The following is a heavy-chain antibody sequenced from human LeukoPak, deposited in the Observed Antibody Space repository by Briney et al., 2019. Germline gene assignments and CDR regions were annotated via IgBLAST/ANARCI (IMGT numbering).Heavy chain of an antibody. V-gene: IGHV4-59*01. CDR1: GASISRFY. CDR3: VGVGEVVGPTLLIPFWYFGL. Sequence: SETLSLTCTVSGASISRFYWSWIRQPHGKGLEWIGYIHYSGSTNYNPSLKSGVTISVDTAKNQFSLKLSSVAAAGTAVYYCVGVGEVVGPTLLIPFWYFGLWGRGPLVTVPS. J-gene: IGHJ2*01. CDR2: IHYSGST. D-gene: IGHD1-26*01.